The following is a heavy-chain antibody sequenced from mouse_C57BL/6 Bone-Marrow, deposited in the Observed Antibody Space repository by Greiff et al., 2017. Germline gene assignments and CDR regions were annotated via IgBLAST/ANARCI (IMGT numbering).Heavy chain of an antibody. CDR2: ISSGSSTI. Sequence: DVQLVESGGGLVKPGGSLKLSCAASGFTFSNYGMHWVRQAPEKGLEWVAYISSGSSTIYYADTVKGRVTISRDHAKNTLFLQMPSLRSEDTAMYDCARGPKAGSSNAMNYWGQGTSVTVSS. V-gene: IGHV5-17*01. D-gene: IGHD1-1*01. CDR3: ARGPKAGSSNAMNY. J-gene: IGHJ4*01. CDR1: GFTFSNYG.